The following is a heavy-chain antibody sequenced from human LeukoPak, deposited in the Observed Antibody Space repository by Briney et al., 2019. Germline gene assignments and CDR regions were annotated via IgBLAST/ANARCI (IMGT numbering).Heavy chain of an antibody. CDR1: GYTFTGNY. Sequence: ASVKVSCKASGYTFTGNYMHWVRQAPGQGPEWMGWINPNSGGTNYAQKFQDRVTVTRDTSISTAYTELSRLRSDDTAVYYCARGYYDSSDYEYFQHWGQGTLVTVSS. J-gene: IGHJ1*01. D-gene: IGHD3-22*01. V-gene: IGHV1-2*02. CDR3: ARGYYDSSDYEYFQH. CDR2: INPNSGGT.